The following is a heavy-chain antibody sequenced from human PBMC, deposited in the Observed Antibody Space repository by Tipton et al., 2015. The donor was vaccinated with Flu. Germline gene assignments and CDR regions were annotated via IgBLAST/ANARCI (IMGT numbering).Heavy chain of an antibody. D-gene: IGHD3-9*01. CDR2: SYHSGST. CDR1: GYSISSGYY. Sequence: TLSLTCTVSGYSISSGYYWGWIRQPPGKGLEWIGSSYHSGSTYYNPSLKSRVTISVDTSKNQFSLKLSSVTAADTAVYYCANTYYDILTDAFDIWGQGTMVTVSS. CDR3: ANTYYDILTDAFDI. J-gene: IGHJ3*02. V-gene: IGHV4-38-2*02.